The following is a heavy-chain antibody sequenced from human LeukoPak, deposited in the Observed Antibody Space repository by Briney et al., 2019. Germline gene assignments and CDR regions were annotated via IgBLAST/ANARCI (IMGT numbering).Heavy chain of an antibody. CDR3: ARQDFGVVAPYYMDV. CDR2: IYYSGST. D-gene: IGHD3-3*01. Sequence: SETRSLTCTVSGGSISSGGYFWSWIRQHPGKGLEWIGYIYYSGSTYYNPSLKSRVTISVDTSKNQFSLKLSSVTAADTAVYYCARQDFGVVAPYYMDVWGKGTTVTVSS. CDR1: GGSISSGGYF. V-gene: IGHV4-31*03. J-gene: IGHJ6*03.